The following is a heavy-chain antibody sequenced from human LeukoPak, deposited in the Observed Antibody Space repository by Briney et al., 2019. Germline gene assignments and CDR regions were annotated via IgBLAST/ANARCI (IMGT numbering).Heavy chain of an antibody. CDR2: IYYSGST. J-gene: IGHJ4*02. Sequence: SETLSLTCTVSGGSISSYYWSWIRQPPGKGLEWIGYIYYSGSTNYNPSLKSRVTISVDTSKNQFSLKLSSVTAADTAVYYCGRRRASSRPPVHWGQGTLVTVSS. D-gene: IGHD6-13*01. V-gene: IGHV4-59*08. CDR1: GGSISSYY. CDR3: GRRRASSRPPVH.